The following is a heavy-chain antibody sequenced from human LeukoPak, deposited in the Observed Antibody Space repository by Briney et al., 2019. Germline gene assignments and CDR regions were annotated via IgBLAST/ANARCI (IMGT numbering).Heavy chain of an antibody. CDR3: ARDAKPYSSGRGWFDP. CDR1: GYTFTGYY. D-gene: IGHD6-19*01. V-gene: IGHV1-18*04. J-gene: IGHJ5*02. CDR2: ISAYNGNT. Sequence: ASVKVSCKASGYTFTGYYMHWVRQAPGQGLEWMGWISAYNGNTNYAQKLQGRVTMTTDTSTSTAYMELRSLRSDDTAVYYCARDAKPYSSGRGWFDPWGQGTLVTVSS.